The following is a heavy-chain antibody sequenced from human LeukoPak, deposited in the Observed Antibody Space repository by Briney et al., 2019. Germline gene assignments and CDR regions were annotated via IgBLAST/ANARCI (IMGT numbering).Heavy chain of an antibody. CDR3: ALKVGATWGTGWYFDY. J-gene: IGHJ4*02. CDR1: GGTFSSYA. D-gene: IGHD1-26*01. CDR2: IIPLFGTA. V-gene: IGHV1-69*13. Sequence: SVKVSCKASGGTFSSYAISWVRQAPGQGLEWMGGIIPLFGTANYAQKFQGRVTITAEESTSAAYMELSSLRSEDTAVYYCALKVGATWGTGWYFDYWGQGTLVTVSS.